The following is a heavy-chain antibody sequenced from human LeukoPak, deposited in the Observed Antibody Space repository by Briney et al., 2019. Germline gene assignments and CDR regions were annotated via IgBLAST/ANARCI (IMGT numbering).Heavy chain of an antibody. CDR1: GYTFTGYY. V-gene: IGHV1-2*02. CDR2: INPNNGAT. CDR3: ARLITVPRTFAFDY. D-gene: IGHD4-17*01. J-gene: IGHJ4*02. Sequence: GASVKVSCKASGYTFTGYYIHWVRQAPGQGLEWMGWINPNNGATNYPQKFQGRVTMTRDTSISTAYMELSRLRSDDTAVYYCARLITVPRTFAFDYWGQGTLVTVSS.